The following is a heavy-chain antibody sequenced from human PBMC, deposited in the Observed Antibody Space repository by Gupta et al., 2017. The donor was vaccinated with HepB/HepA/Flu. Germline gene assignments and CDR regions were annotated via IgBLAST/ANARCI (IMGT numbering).Heavy chain of an antibody. CDR3: ARVLTGAPGYYFDY. D-gene: IGHD7-27*01. CDR2: LYSGDIT. CDR1: GFTVSNNY. V-gene: IGHV3-53*04. J-gene: IGHJ4*02. Sequence: EVQLVESGGGLVQPGGSLRLSCAASGFTVSNNYMSWVRQAPGKGLEWVAVLYSGDITYYADSVKGRFTISRHNSRNTLYLQMNSLRAEDTAVYYCARVLTGAPGYYFDYWGQGSLVTGSS.